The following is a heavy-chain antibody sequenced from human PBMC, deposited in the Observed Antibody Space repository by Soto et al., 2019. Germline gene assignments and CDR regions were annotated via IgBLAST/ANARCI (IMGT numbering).Heavy chain of an antibody. CDR1: GFTFSSYG. V-gene: IGHV3-33*01. J-gene: IGHJ6*02. CDR2: IWYDGSNK. D-gene: IGHD2-2*01. Sequence: GGSLRLSCAASGFTFSSYGMHWVRQAPGKXLEWVAVIWYDGSNKYYADSVKGRFTISRDNSKNTLYLQMNSLRAEDTAVYYCASRVKYCSSTSCYWAGYYYGMDVWGQGTTVTVSS. CDR3: ASRVKYCSSTSCYWAGYYYGMDV.